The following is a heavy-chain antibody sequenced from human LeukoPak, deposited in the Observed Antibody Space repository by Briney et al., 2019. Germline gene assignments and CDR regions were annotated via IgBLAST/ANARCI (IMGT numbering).Heavy chain of an antibody. CDR2: IYPGDSDT. CDR3: ARRWCSSTSCYPGFDY. D-gene: IGHD2-2*01. CDR1: GYSFTSYW. J-gene: IGHJ4*02. V-gene: IGHV5-51*01. Sequence: GESLKISCQGSGYSFTSYWIGWVRQMPGKGLEWMGIIYPGDSDTRYSPSFQGQVTISADKSISTAYLQWSSLKASDTAMYYCARRWCSSTSCYPGFDYWGQGTLVTVSS.